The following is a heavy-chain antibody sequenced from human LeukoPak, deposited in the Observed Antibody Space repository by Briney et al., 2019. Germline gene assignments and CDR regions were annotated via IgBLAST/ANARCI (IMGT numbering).Heavy chain of an antibody. CDR2: IYPGDSDT. D-gene: IGHD6-19*01. J-gene: IGHJ6*02. CDR3: ARLLYLAVAGRFYYYGMDV. V-gene: IGHV5-51*01. CDR1: GYSFTSYW. Sequence: KCGESLKISRKGSGYSFTSYWIGWVRQRPGKGLEWMGIIYPGDSDTRYIPSFQGQVTISADTSITTAYLQWSSLKVSDTAMHYCARLLYLAVAGRFYYYGMDVWGQGTTVTVSS.